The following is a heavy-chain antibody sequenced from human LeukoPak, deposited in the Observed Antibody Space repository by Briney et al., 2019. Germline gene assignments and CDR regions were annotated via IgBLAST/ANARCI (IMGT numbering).Heavy chain of an antibody. CDR1: GFTFDDYA. CDR3: AKDYGYSGYELDY. V-gene: IGHV3-9*01. Sequence: GGTLRLSCAASGFTFDDYAMHWVRQAPGKGLEWVSGISWNSGSIGYADSVKGRFTISRDNAKNSLYLQMNGLRAEDTALYYCAKDYGYSGYELDYWGQGTLVTVSS. D-gene: IGHD5-12*01. CDR2: ISWNSGSI. J-gene: IGHJ4*02.